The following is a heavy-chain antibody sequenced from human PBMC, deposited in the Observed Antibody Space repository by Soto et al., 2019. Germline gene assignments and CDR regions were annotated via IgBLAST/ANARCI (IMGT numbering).Heavy chain of an antibody. CDR3: AKDFDIGGAAYYFDY. Sequence: PGGSLRLSCAASGFTLKSYGIHWVRQAPGKGLERVTVISYDGRDKHYADSVKGRFTISRDDSKNTLYLQMNILRADDTAVYYCAKDFDIGGAAYYFDYWGQGT. J-gene: IGHJ4*02. V-gene: IGHV3-30*18. CDR1: GFTLKSYG. D-gene: IGHD3-16*01. CDR2: ISYDGRDK.